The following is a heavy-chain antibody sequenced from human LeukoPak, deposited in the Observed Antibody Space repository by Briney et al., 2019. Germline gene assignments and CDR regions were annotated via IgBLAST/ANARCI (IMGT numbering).Heavy chain of an antibody. CDR1: GGSISSGGYY. D-gene: IGHD3-22*01. V-gene: IGHV4-30-2*05. CDR2: IYHSGST. Sequence: PSETLSLTCTVSGGSISSGGYYWSWIRQPPGKGLEWIGYIYHSGSTYYNPSLKSQVTISLDTSRNHFSLKLNSVTAADTAVYYCARGRDYYDSSGTDVWGQGTTVTVSS. CDR3: ARGRDYYDSSGTDV. J-gene: IGHJ6*02.